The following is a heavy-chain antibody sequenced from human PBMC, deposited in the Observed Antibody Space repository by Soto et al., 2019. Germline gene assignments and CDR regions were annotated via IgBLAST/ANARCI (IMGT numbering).Heavy chain of an antibody. D-gene: IGHD1-26*01. J-gene: IGHJ5*02. V-gene: IGHV3-23*01. CDR2: ISGSGFKK. CDR1: GFTISSHA. Sequence: GGSLRLSCAASGFTISSHAMSWVRQAPGKGLEWISSISGSGFKKYYADSVKGRFTISRDNSKSTVYLELNKLSAEDTAVYHCAKNQGVELVPLATVDWFDPWGQGSVVTVSS. CDR3: AKNQGVELVPLATVDWFDP.